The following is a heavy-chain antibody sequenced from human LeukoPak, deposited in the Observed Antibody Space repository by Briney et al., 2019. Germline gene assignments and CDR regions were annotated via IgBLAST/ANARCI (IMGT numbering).Heavy chain of an antibody. V-gene: IGHV5-10-1*01. Sequence: GESLKISCKGSGYIFTLYWISWVRQMPRKGLEWMGRIDPSDSYTNYSPSFQGHVTISADKSISTAYLQWSSLKASDTAMYYCARTQRPGYTSSSFDYWGQGTLVTVSS. D-gene: IGHD6-13*01. J-gene: IGHJ4*02. CDR2: IDPSDSYT. CDR3: ARTQRPGYTSSSFDY. CDR1: GYIFTLYW.